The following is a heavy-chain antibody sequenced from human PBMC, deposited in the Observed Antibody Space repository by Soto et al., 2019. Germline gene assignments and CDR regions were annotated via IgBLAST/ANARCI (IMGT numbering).Heavy chain of an antibody. J-gene: IGHJ6*02. V-gene: IGHV1-69*06. CDR1: GFTFNVYG. Sequence: GASVKVSCKPSGFTFNVYGINWVRQAPGQGLEWMGGLIPIYDAPNYAQKFQGRVTITADKSTATVYLELNSLSSEDTAVYFCARVRDPHLDHYGLDVWGQGTTVTVSS. CDR2: LIPIYDAP. CDR3: ARVRDPHLDHYGLDV.